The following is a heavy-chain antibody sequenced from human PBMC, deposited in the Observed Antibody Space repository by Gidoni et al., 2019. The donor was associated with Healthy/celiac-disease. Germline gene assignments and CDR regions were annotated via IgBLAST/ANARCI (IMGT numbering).Heavy chain of an antibody. CDR2: ISYDGSNK. Sequence: QVQLVESGGGVVQPGRSLRLSCAASGFTFSSYAMHWVRQAPGKGLEWVAVISYDGSNKYYADSVKGRFTISRDNSKNTLYLQMNSLRAEDTAVYYCAREGDSGSYLSYYYYYGMDVWGQGTTVTVSS. CDR3: AREGDSGSYLSYYYYYGMDV. V-gene: IGHV3-30-3*01. CDR1: GFTFSSYA. D-gene: IGHD1-26*01. J-gene: IGHJ6*02.